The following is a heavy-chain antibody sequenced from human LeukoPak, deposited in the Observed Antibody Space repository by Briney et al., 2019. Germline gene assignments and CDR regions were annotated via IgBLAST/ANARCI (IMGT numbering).Heavy chain of an antibody. CDR2: IYTSGST. V-gene: IGHV4-4*07. Sequence: SETLSLTCTVSGGSFSGYYWSWVRQPAGKGLEWIGRIYTSGSTNYNYSLKGRVTMSVDTSKNQFSLKLSTVTAADTAVYYCASVSSAGIWDYWGQGPLAIVSS. CDR3: ASVSSAGIWDY. J-gene: IGHJ4*02. D-gene: IGHD6-19*01. CDR1: GGSFSGYY.